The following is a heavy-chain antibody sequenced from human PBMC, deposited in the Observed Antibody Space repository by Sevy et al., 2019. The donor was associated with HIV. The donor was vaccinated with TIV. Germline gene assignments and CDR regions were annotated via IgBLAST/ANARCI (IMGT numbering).Heavy chain of an antibody. CDR2: ISATTAHI. CDR3: ARDSIALAGTPFDF. CDR1: GFTFSIYG. V-gene: IGHV3-21*01. Sequence: GGSLRLSCEASGFTFSIYGLNWVRQAPGKGLEWVASISATTAHIYYADSVRGRFTISRDNAKNSVYLQMNGLRAEDTAVYFCARDSIALAGTPFDFWGQGTLVNVSS. D-gene: IGHD6-19*01. J-gene: IGHJ4*02.